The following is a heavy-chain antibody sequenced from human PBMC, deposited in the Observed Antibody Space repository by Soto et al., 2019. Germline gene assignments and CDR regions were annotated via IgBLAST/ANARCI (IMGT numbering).Heavy chain of an antibody. CDR2: INPIGGST. D-gene: IGHD5-12*01. CDR1: GYTFTSYY. Sequence: ASVKVSCKASGYTFTSYYMHWVRQAPGQGLEWMGIINPIGGSTSYAQKFQGRVTMTRDTSTSTVYMELSSLRSEDTAVYYCARGNHRWLQLWYFDLWGRGTLVTVSS. J-gene: IGHJ2*01. V-gene: IGHV1-46*01. CDR3: ARGNHRWLQLWYFDL.